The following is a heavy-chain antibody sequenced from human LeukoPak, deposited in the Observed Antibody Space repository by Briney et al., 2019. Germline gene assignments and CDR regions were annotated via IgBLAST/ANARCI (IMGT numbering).Heavy chain of an antibody. D-gene: IGHD4-11*01. J-gene: IGHJ5*02. CDR2: MNPNSGNT. V-gene: IGHV1-8*01. CDR3: ARVAYRPGGFDP. CDR1: GYTFTSYD. Sequence: GASVKVSCKASGYTFTSYDINWVRQATGQGLEWMGWMNPNSGNTGYAQKFQGRVTMTRNTSISTAYMELSSLRSEVTAVYYCARVAYRPGGFDPWGQGTLVTVSS.